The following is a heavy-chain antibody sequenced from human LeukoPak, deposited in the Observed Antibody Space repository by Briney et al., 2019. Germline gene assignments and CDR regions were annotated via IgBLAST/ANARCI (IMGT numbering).Heavy chain of an antibody. CDR1: GFTFSTFA. CDR2: TRSRAYGGTT. CDR3: SSYSGYGFTPFDY. Sequence: GGSLRLSCAASGFTFSTFAMIWVRQPPGKGLEWVGFTRSRAYGGTTEYAASVKGRFTISRDDSKSIAYLQMNSLKNEDTAVYYCSSYSGYGFTPFDYWGQGTLVTVSS. V-gene: IGHV3-49*04. J-gene: IGHJ4*02. D-gene: IGHD5-12*01.